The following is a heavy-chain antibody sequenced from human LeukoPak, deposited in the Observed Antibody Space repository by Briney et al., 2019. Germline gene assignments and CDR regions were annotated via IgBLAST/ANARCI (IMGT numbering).Heavy chain of an antibody. V-gene: IGHV3-33*08. CDR1: GFTFSSYG. D-gene: IGHD3-9*01. CDR3: ARDAGHYDILTGKNGMDV. CDR2: IWYDGSNK. Sequence: GGSLRLSCSASGFTFSSYGMHWVRQAPGKGLEWVAVIWYDGSNKYYADSVKGRFTISRDNSENTLYLQMNSLRAEDTAVYYCARDAGHYDILTGKNGMDVWGQGTTVTVSS. J-gene: IGHJ6*02.